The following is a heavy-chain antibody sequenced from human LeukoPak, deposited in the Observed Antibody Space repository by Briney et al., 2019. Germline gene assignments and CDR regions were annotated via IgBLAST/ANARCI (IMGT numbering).Heavy chain of an antibody. D-gene: IGHD6-13*01. CDR3: ASGRQLGY. Sequence: GGSLRLSCATSGFTFSNYWMSWVRQAPGKGLEWVANIKEDGSEKYYVDSVKGRFTISRDNARNSLYLQMNSLRAEDTAVYYCASGRQLGYWGQGTLVTVSS. J-gene: IGHJ4*02. V-gene: IGHV3-7*01. CDR1: GFTFSNYW. CDR2: IKEDGSEK.